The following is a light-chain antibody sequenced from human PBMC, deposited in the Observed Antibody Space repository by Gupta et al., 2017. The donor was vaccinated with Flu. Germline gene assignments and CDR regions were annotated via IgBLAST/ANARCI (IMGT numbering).Light chain of an antibody. J-gene: IGLJ1*01. CDR1: SSDVGGYNY. Sequence: AISCSGTSSDVGGYNYVSWYQQHPGKAPKLMIYDVTIRPSGVSDRFSGSKSGNTASLTISGLQAEDEADYYCSSYTSSSTLGVFGTGTKVTVL. CDR2: DVT. CDR3: SSYTSSSTLGV. V-gene: IGLV2-14*04.